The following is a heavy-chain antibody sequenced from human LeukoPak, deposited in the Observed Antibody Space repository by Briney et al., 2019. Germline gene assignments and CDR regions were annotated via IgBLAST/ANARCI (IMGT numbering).Heavy chain of an antibody. D-gene: IGHD5-24*01. V-gene: IGHV4-39*01. CDR2: PYYSGST. CDR3: ARHWRRCAFDV. CDR1: GGSISSSSYY. J-gene: IGHJ3*01. Sequence: PSETLSLTCSVSGGSISSSSYYWGWIRQPPGKGLEWIGSPYYSGSTYYNPSLKSRVTISVDTSKNQFSLRLSSVTAADTAVYYCARHWRRCAFDVGGQGTMVTVSS.